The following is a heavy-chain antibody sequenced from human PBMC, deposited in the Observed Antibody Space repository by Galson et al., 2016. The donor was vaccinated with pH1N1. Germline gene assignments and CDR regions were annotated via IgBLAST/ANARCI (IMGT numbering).Heavy chain of an antibody. D-gene: IGHD5-18*01. CDR3: ARDVRISLWLPDF. Sequence: SVKVPCKASGYTFTNYGITWVRQAPGQGLEWMAWMSAYNGNTNYAQKFQGRVTMATDTSTNTAYMELRNLTSDDTAVYYCARDVRISLWLPDFWGQGTLVTVSS. CDR1: GYTFTNYG. J-gene: IGHJ4*02. CDR2: MSAYNGNT. V-gene: IGHV1-18*01.